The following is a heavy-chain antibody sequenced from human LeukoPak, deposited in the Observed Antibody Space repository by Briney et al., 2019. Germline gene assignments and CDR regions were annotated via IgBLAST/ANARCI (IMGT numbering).Heavy chain of an antibody. CDR2: ITSSSSTI. CDR3: ARDLTTLVRGLPLDY. Sequence: WGSLRLSCAASGFILSNVWMSWVRQAPGNRLEWVSYITSSSSTIYYAAFVKGRFTISRDNAKNSLYLQMNSLRDEDTAVYYCARDLTTLVRGLPLDYWGQGTLVTVYS. D-gene: IGHD3-10*01. CDR1: GFILSNVW. J-gene: IGHJ4*02. V-gene: IGHV3-48*02.